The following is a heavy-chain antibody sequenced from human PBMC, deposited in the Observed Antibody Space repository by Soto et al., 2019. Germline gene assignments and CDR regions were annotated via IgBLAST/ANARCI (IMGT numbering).Heavy chain of an antibody. CDR2: LDHEDGEI. J-gene: IGHJ4*02. D-gene: IGHD3-16*01. Sequence: QVHLVQSGAEVKKPGASVKVSCKVSGYSLNELSIHWVRQAPGKGLEWMGGLDHEDGEIVYAQKFQGRVTMTEETSTGTANMDVSSLESGDTAVYYCATVGAVGDVDNWGQGTLVTVSS. CDR1: GYSLNELS. V-gene: IGHV1-24*01. CDR3: ATVGAVGDVDN.